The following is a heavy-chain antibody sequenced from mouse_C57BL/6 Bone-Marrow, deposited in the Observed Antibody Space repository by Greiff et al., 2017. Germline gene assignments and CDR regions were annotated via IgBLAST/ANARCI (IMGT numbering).Heavy chain of an antibody. D-gene: IGHD2-4*01. Sequence: EVQRVESGGDLVKPGGSLKLSCAASGFTFSSYGMSWVRQTPDKRLEWVATISSGGSYTYYPDSVKGRFTISRDNAKNTLYLQMSSLKSEDTAMYYCARHYDYDSFAYWGQGTLVTVSA. CDR3: ARHYDYDSFAY. CDR2: ISSGGSYT. CDR1: GFTFSSYG. J-gene: IGHJ3*01. V-gene: IGHV5-6*01.